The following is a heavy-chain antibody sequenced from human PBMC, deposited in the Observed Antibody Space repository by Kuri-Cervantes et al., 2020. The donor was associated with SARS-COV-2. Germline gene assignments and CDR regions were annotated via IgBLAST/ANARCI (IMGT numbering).Heavy chain of an antibody. CDR1: GFTFSSYW. D-gene: IGHD1-26*01. Sequence: GGSLRLSCAASGFTFSSYWMSWVRQAPGKGLEWVANIKQDGSEKYYVDSVKGRFTISRDNAKNSLYLQMNSLRAEDTAVYYCATTSGSYYNGAFDYWGQGTLVTVSS. J-gene: IGHJ4*02. CDR2: IKQDGSEK. CDR3: ATTSGSYYNGAFDY. V-gene: IGHV3-7*01.